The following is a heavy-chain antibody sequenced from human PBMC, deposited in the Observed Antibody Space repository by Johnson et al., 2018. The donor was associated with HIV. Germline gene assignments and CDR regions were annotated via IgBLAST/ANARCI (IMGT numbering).Heavy chain of an antibody. Sequence: VQLVESGGGLVKPGGSLRFSCAASGFTFSDYYMSWIRQAPGKGLEWVAVMWYDGSNKYYADSVKGRFTISRDNSKNMLYLQMNSLRAEDTAVYFCARDGRLWFGKLVADAFDIWGPGTMVNVSS. J-gene: IGHJ3*02. CDR3: ARDGRLWFGKLVADAFDI. V-gene: IGHV3-33*08. CDR2: MWYDGSNK. CDR1: GFTFSDYY. D-gene: IGHD3-10*01.